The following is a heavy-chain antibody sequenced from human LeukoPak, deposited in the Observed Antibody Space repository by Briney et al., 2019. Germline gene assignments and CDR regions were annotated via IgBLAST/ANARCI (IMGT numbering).Heavy chain of an antibody. CDR3: TRDRDTIATTDAGGDHFHH. CDR2: INPNSGGT. CDR1: GYTFIDYY. D-gene: IGHD6-13*01. J-gene: IGHJ4*02. Sequence: HAASVKVSCKTSGYTFIDYYMHWVRQAPGQGLEWMGWINPNSGGTNYAQYFQGRVTMTRDTSISTAYMELSSLRSDDTAVCYCTRDRDTIATTDAGGDHFHHWGQGTLVTVSS. V-gene: IGHV1-2*02.